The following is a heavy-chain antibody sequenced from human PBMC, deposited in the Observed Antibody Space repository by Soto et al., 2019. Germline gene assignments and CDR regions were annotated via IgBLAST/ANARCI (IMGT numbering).Heavy chain of an antibody. D-gene: IGHD2-15*01. J-gene: IGHJ4*02. CDR2: IRSKANSYAT. CDR1: GFTFSGSA. CDR3: TRRYCSGGSCYSGFDY. Sequence: EVQLVESGRGLVQPGGSLKLSCAASGFTFSGSAMHWVRQASGKGLEWVGRIRSKANSYATAYAASVKGRFTISRDDSKNTAYLQMNSLKTEDTAVYYCTRRYCSGGSCYSGFDYWGQGTLVTVSS. V-gene: IGHV3-73*01.